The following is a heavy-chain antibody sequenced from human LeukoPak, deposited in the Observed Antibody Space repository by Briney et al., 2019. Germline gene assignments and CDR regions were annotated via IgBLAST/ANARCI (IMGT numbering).Heavy chain of an antibody. Sequence: GGSLRLSCAVSGFTFSDYYMSWIRQAPGKALEWVSYISTSGGTTHYADSVKGRFTVSRDNAKNSLYLQMNSLRAEDTAVYFCASPRGAMTAGPLFDHWGQGTLVTVSS. D-gene: IGHD2-21*02. CDR3: ASPRGAMTAGPLFDH. V-gene: IGHV3-11*01. CDR2: ISTSGGTT. CDR1: GFTFSDYY. J-gene: IGHJ4*02.